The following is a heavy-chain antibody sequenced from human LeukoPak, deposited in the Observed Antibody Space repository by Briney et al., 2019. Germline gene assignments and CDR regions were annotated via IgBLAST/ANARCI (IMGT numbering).Heavy chain of an antibody. D-gene: IGHD5-12*01. V-gene: IGHV3-30*02. CDR1: GFTFSSYG. J-gene: IGHJ4*02. CDR3: AREPSGYHNT. CDR2: IRYDGSNE. Sequence: GGSLRLSCAASGFTFSSYGMHWVRQAPGKGLEWVSFIRYDGSNEYYADSVRGRFTISRDNSKNTLYLQMNSLRAADTAVYYCAREPSGYHNTGGQGTLVTVSS.